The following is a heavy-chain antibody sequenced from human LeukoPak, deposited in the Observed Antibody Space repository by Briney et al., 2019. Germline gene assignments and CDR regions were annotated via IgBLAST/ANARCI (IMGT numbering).Heavy chain of an antibody. CDR2: MYNNGNT. V-gene: IGHV3-53*01. CDR1: GLTVSSKY. J-gene: IGHJ4*02. D-gene: IGHD4-17*01. Sequence: GGSLSLSCAASGLTVSSKYMSWVRQAPGKGLEWVSVMYNNGNTHYADSVKGRFTISRDNAKNTLYLQMNSLRPEDTAVYYCARVGGDRAAYWGQGTLVTVSS. CDR3: ARVGGDRAAY.